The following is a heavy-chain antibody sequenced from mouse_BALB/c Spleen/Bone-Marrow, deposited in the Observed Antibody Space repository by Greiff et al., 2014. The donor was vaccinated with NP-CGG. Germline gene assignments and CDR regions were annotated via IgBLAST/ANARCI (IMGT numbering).Heavy chain of an antibody. V-gene: IGHV1-74*01. D-gene: IGHD2-10*02. Sequence: VQLQQSGAELVRPGASVKVSCKASGYTFTSYWINWVKQRPGQGLEWIGNIYPSDSYTNYNQNFKDKATLTVDKSSSTAYMQLSSPTSEDSAVYCCTRQYGNYHAMDYWGQGTSVTVSS. CDR1: GYTFTSYW. CDR3: TRQYGNYHAMDY. CDR2: IYPSDSYT. J-gene: IGHJ4*01.